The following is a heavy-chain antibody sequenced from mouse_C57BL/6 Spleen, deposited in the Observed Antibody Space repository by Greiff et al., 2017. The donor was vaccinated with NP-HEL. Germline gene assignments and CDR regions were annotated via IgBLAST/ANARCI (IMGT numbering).Heavy chain of an antibody. D-gene: IGHD1-1*01. CDR2: ISSGSSTI. Sequence: EVHLVESGGGLVKPGGSLKLSCAASGFTFSDYGMHWVRQAPEKGLEWVAYISSGSSTIYYADTVKGRFTFSRDNAKNTLFLQMTSLRSEDTAMYYCARGNYYGSSKYFDCWGKGTTLTVSS. J-gene: IGHJ2*01. CDR3: ARGNYYGSSKYFDC. CDR1: GFTFSDYG. V-gene: IGHV5-17*01.